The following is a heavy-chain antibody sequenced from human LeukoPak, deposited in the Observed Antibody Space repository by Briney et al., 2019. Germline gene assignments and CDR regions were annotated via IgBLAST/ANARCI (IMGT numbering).Heavy chain of an antibody. CDR3: ERAAEGVLLGESILRDACGI. CDR2: IQTGGST. J-gene: IGHJ3*02. Sequence: SQTLSLTCTHSGGSLSSGSYYRSWIRHPGGEGLEWLGRIQTGGSTNYNPSLKSRVTIPENTPKKQFSLKLSSVTPAATPVDYCERAAEGVLLGESILRDACGIWGGGTMDTVSS. V-gene: IGHV4-61*02. D-gene: IGHD3-16*01. CDR1: GGSLSSGSYY.